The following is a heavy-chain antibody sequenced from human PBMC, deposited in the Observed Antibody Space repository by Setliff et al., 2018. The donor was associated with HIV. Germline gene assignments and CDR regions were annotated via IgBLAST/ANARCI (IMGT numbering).Heavy chain of an antibody. CDR3: VKEAYSNTWNYYYYYIDV. V-gene: IGHV3-30*02. CDR2: IWHDGSNE. D-gene: IGHD6-13*01. J-gene: IGHJ6*03. Sequence: GGSLRLSCAASGFTFSSYAMVWVRQAPGKGLEWVAVIWHDGSNENYADSVKGRFTISRDNSKNTLYLQMSSLRVDDTAVYYCVKEAYSNTWNYYYYYIDVWGKGTTVTVSS. CDR1: GFTFSSYA.